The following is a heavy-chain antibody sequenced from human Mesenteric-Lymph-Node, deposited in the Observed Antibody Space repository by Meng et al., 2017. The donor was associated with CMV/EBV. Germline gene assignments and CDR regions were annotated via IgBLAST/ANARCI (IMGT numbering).Heavy chain of an antibody. J-gene: IGHJ4*02. CDR1: GFTFSSYW. Sequence: GESLKISCAASGFTFSSYWMSWVRQAPGKGLEWVGRIKSKTDGGTTDYAAPVKGRFTISRDDSKNTLYLQMNSLKTEDTAVYYCCNRQNWGQGTLVTVSS. V-gene: IGHV3-15*01. CDR3: CNRQN. CDR2: IKSKTDGGTT.